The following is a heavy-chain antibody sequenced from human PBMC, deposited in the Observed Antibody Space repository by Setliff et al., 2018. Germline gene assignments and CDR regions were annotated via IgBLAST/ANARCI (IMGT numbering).Heavy chain of an antibody. CDR2: IKQDGSEK. J-gene: IGHJ3*02. Sequence: GGSLRLSCAASRFTFSNYWMSWVRQAPGKGLEWVANIKQDGSEKYYVDSVKGRFTISRDNAKNSLYLQMNSLRAEDTAVYYCAKDRQIRNYYDSSGYDAFDIWGQGTMVTVSS. V-gene: IGHV3-7*01. D-gene: IGHD3-22*01. CDR3: AKDRQIRNYYDSSGYDAFDI. CDR1: RFTFSNYW.